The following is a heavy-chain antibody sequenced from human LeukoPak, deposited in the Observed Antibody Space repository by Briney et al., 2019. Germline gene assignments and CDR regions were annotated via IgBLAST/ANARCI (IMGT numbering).Heavy chain of an antibody. D-gene: IGHD6-6*01. Sequence: GGSLRLSCAASGFTFSTYAMSWVRQAPGKGLEWVSCISPSGGSTYYADSVNGRFTISRDNAKNTLYLQMNSLRAEDTAVYYCARFQPRSSSSFDYWGQGTLVTVSS. CDR3: ARFQPRSSSSFDY. CDR1: GFTFSTYA. J-gene: IGHJ4*02. V-gene: IGHV3-23*01. CDR2: ISPSGGST.